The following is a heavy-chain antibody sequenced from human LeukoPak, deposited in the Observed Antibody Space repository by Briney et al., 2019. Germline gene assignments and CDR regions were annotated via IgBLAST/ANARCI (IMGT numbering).Heavy chain of an antibody. CDR1: GFTFNSYA. V-gene: IGHV3-30*02. Sequence: GGSLRLSCAASGFTFNSYAMHWVRQAPGKGLEWVAFIRYDGSNKYYADSVKGRFTISRDNSKNTLYLQMNSLRAEDTAVYYCAKVALVRGVANYYYYYYMDVWGKGTTVTISS. CDR3: AKVALVRGVANYYYYYYMDV. J-gene: IGHJ6*03. D-gene: IGHD3-10*01. CDR2: IRYDGSNK.